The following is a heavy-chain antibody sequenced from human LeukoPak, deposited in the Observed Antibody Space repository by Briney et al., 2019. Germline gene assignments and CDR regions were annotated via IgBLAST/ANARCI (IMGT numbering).Heavy chain of an antibody. CDR2: IIPIFGTA. Sequence: GSSVKVSCKASGGTFSSYAISWVRQAPGQGLEWMGGIIPIFGTANYAQKFQGRVTITADESTSTTYMVLSSLRSEDTAVYYCARGVTVGYCSSTSCIFDYWGQGTLVTVSS. CDR3: ARGVTVGYCSSTSCIFDY. J-gene: IGHJ4*02. V-gene: IGHV1-69*01. CDR1: GGTFSSYA. D-gene: IGHD2-2*01.